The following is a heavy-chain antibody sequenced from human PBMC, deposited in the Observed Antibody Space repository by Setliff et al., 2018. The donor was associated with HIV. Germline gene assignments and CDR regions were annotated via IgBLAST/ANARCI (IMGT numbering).Heavy chain of an antibody. V-gene: IGHV3-48*03. J-gene: IGHJ4*02. CDR1: GFTFSGYE. CDR3: ARSSTLPWELPYYFDY. D-gene: IGHD1-26*01. Sequence: GGSLRLSCAASGFTFSGYEMNWVRQAPGKGLEWVSHISSSGSTIYYADSVKGRFTISRDNAKNSLFLQMDSLRAEDTAVYYCARSSTLPWELPYYFDYWGQGTLVTVSS. CDR2: ISSSGSTI.